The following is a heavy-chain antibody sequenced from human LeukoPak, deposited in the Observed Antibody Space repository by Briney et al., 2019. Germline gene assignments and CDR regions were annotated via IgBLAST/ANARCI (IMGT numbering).Heavy chain of an antibody. V-gene: IGHV3-11*01. CDR3: ARATVVSPNY. D-gene: IGHD4-23*01. CDR1: GYSISSGYY. CDR2: ISSSGSTI. J-gene: IGHJ4*02. Sequence: LSLTCAVSGYSISSGYYWGWIRQAPGKGLEWVSYISSSGSTIYYADSVKGRFTISRDNAKNSLYLQMNSLRAEDTAVYYCARATVVSPNYWGQGTLVTVSS.